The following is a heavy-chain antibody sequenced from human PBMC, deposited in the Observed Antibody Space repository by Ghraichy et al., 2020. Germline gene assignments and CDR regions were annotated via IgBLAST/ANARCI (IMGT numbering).Heavy chain of an antibody. V-gene: IGHV3-23*01. Sequence: GESLNIYCAASGFTLSNYAMSWVRQAPGKGLEWVSTISGIGGSTYYAVSVKGRFTISRDISKNTLYLQMHSLRAEDTAVYYCAASIGAMYYYDSSGYYYYDYWGQGTLVTVSS. CDR2: ISGIGGST. CDR1: GFTLSNYA. CDR3: AASIGAMYYYDSSGYYYYDY. J-gene: IGHJ4*02. D-gene: IGHD3-22*01.